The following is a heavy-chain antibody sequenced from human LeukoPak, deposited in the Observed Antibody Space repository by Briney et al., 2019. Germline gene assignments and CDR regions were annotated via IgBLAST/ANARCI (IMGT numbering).Heavy chain of an antibody. D-gene: IGHD6-13*01. CDR2: ISDSGGST. V-gene: IGHV3-23*01. CDR1: GFTFSSYA. CDR3: AILPGYSSGWYEVNY. J-gene: IGHJ4*02. Sequence: PGGSLRLSCAASGFTFSSYAMSWVRQAPGKGLEWVSGISDSGGSTYYADSVKGRFTISRDNSRNTLYLRMNSPRAEDTAVYYCAILPGYSSGWYEVNYWGQGTLVTVSS.